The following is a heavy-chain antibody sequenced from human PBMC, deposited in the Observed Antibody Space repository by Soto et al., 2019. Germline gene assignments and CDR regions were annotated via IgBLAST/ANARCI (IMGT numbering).Heavy chain of an antibody. CDR2: IDPSDSQT. CDR1: GYSLPGNW. D-gene: IGHD3-22*01. Sequence: PGGSVKISCSGFGYSLPGNWITWGGQNPWKGTGWMGRIDPSDSQTYYSPSFRGHVTISVTKSITTVFLQWSSLRASDTAMYYCARQIYDSDTGPNFQYYFDSWGQGTPVTVSS. V-gene: IGHV5-10-1*01. J-gene: IGHJ4*02. CDR3: ARQIYDSDTGPNFQYYFDS.